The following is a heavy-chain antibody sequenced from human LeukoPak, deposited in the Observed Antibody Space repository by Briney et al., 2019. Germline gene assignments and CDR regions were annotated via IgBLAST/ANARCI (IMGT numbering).Heavy chain of an antibody. Sequence: PGGSLRLSCAASGFTFSSYGMSWVRQAPGKGLEWVSTISGSGGSTYYADSVKGRFTISRDNSKNTLYLQMNSLKAEDTAVYYCAKSLGTSSWYYYCVMDVWGQGTTVTVSS. CDR3: AKSLGTSSWYYYCVMDV. D-gene: IGHD6-6*01. J-gene: IGHJ6*02. CDR2: ISGSGGST. CDR1: GFTFSSYG. V-gene: IGHV3-23*01.